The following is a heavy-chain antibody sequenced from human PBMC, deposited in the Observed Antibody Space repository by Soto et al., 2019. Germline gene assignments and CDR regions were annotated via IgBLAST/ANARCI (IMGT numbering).Heavy chain of an antibody. J-gene: IGHJ3*02. CDR3: ARGSRGGGTGDDAFDI. CDR1: GYTFTSYG. D-gene: IGHD7-27*01. CDR2: ISAYNDNT. V-gene: IGHV1-18*04. Sequence: ASVKVSCKASGYTFTSYGISWVRQAPGQGLEWMGWISAYNDNTNYAQKLQGRVTMTTDTSTSTAYMELRSLRSDDTAVYYCARGSRGGGTGDDAFDIWGQGTMVTVSS.